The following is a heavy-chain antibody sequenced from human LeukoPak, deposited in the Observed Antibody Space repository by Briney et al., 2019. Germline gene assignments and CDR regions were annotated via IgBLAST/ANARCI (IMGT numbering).Heavy chain of an antibody. D-gene: IGHD1-14*01. CDR2: IYYSGST. J-gene: IGHJ4*02. V-gene: IGHV4-39*01. Sequence: SETLSLTCTVSGGSISSSSYYWGWIRQPPGKGLEWIGSIYYSGSTYYNPSLKSRVTISVDTSKNQFSLKLSSVTAADTAVYYCATLSGINFDYWGQGTLVTVSS. CDR3: ATLSGINFDY. CDR1: GGSISSSSYY.